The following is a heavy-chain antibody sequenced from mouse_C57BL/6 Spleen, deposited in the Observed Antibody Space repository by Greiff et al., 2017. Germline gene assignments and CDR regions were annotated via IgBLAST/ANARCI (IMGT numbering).Heavy chain of an antibody. J-gene: IGHJ2*01. CDR3: ARETQDSYYFDY. CDR2: IHPNSGST. V-gene: IGHV1-64*01. CDR1: GYTFTSYW. Sequence: VQLQQPGAELVKPGASVKLSCKASGYTFTSYWMHWVKQRPGQGLEWIGMIHPNSGSTNYNEKFKSKATLTVDKSSSTAYMQLSSLTSEDSAVYYCARETQDSYYFDYWGQGTTLTVSS.